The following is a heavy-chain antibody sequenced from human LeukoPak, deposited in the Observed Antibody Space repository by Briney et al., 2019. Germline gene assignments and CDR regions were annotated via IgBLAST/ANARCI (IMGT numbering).Heavy chain of an antibody. V-gene: IGHV3-21*01. Sequence: GGSLRLSCAASGFTFSSYSMNWVRQAPGKGLEWVSSISSSSSYIYYADSVKGRFTISRDNAKNSLYLQMNSLRAEDTAAYYCARELDTAMGFDYWGQGTLVTVSS. CDR3: ARELDTAMGFDY. J-gene: IGHJ4*02. D-gene: IGHD5-18*01. CDR2: ISSSSSYI. CDR1: GFTFSSYS.